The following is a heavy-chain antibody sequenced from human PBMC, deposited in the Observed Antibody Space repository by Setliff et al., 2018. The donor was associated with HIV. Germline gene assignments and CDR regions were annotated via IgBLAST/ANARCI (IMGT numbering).Heavy chain of an antibody. V-gene: IGHV3-15*01. D-gene: IGHD1-7*01. Sequence: GSLRLSCAASGFTFSNAWMNWVRQAPGKGLEWVGRIKSKTDGGTTDYAAPVKGRFTISRDDSKNTLYLQMNSLKTEDTAVYYCARDLPGTELNYFDCWGQGTLVTVSS. J-gene: IGHJ4*02. CDR2: IKSKTDGGTT. CDR3: ARDLPGTELNYFDC. CDR1: GFTFSNAW.